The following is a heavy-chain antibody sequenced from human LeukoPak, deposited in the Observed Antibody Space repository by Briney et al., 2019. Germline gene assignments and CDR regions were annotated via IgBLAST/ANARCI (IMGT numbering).Heavy chain of an antibody. J-gene: IGHJ4*02. CDR3: ASGHYYDSSGCPGH. CDR1: GGSINSYY. V-gene: IGHV4-59*01. CDR2: IYHRGST. D-gene: IGHD3-22*01. Sequence: PSETLSLTCTVSGGSINSYYWSWIRQPPGKGLEWIGHIYHRGSTNYNPSLRSRVTISVYMSKNQFSLKLSSVTAADTAVYYCASGHYYDSSGCPGHWGQGTLVTVSS.